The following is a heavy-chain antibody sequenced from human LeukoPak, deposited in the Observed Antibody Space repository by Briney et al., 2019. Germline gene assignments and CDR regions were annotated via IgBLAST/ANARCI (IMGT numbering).Heavy chain of an antibody. Sequence: GGSLRLSCAASGFTCSSYVMYWVRQAPGKGLEWVTVISYDGSNKNYADSVKGRFTISRDNSKNMLYLQMDSLRVEDTAVYYCARDIGYSYGYPLDCWGQGTLVTVAS. CDR2: ISYDGSNK. V-gene: IGHV3-30-3*01. CDR1: GFTCSSYV. D-gene: IGHD5-18*01. CDR3: ARDIGYSYGYPLDC. J-gene: IGHJ4*02.